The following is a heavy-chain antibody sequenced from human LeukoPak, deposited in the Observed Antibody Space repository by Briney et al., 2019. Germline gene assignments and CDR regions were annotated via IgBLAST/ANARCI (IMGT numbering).Heavy chain of an antibody. D-gene: IGHD3-22*01. V-gene: IGHV3-11*01. CDR1: GFTFSDYY. Sequence: PGGSLRLSRAASGFTFSDYYMSWIRQAPGKGLEWVSYISSSGSTIYYADSVKGRFTVSRDNAKNSLYLQMNSLRAEDTAVYYCARARAYYYDSSGYYYFDYWGQGTLVTVSS. CDR2: ISSSGSTI. CDR3: ARARAYYYDSSGYYYFDY. J-gene: IGHJ4*02.